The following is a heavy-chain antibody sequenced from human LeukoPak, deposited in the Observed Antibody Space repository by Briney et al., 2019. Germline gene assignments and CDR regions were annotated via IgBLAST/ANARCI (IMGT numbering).Heavy chain of an antibody. CDR1: GGSISSYC. D-gene: IGHD5-18*01. Sequence: SETLSLTCTVSGGSISSYCWSWIRQPPGKGLEWIGYIYYSGSTNYNPSLKSRVTISVDTSKNQFSLKLSSVTAADTAVYYCAGYVDTAMAAWGQGTLVTVSS. J-gene: IGHJ5*02. V-gene: IGHV4-59*01. CDR2: IYYSGST. CDR3: AGYVDTAMAA.